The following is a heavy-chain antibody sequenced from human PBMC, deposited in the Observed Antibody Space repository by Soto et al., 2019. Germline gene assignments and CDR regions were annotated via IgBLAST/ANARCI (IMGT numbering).Heavy chain of an antibody. J-gene: IGHJ4*02. CDR2: MNRNSVNT. Sequence: ASVKGSFKAACYTFTSYDINWLRQATGQGLEWMGWMNRNSVNTGYAQKVERRVTMTRNTSISTAYMELSSLRSEDRAVYYCERDRRGYFAYWGQGTLVTVSS. CDR1: CYTFTSYD. V-gene: IGHV1-8*01. D-gene: IGHD2-15*01. CDR3: ERDRRGYFAY.